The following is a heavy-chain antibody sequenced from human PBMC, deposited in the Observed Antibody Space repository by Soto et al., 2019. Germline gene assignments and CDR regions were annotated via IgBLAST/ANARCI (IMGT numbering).Heavy chain of an antibody. CDR2: ISWSGARI. Sequence: GGSLRLSCAASGFIFDDYAMHWVRQAPGKCLEWVSGISWSGARIDYADSVKGRFTISRDNAKNSLYLQMNSLRAEDTALYYCARDIGSAAVGGYYYGMDVWGQGTTVTVSS. CDR1: GFIFDDYA. D-gene: IGHD6-13*01. V-gene: IGHV3-9*01. J-gene: IGHJ6*02. CDR3: ARDIGSAAVGGYYYGMDV.